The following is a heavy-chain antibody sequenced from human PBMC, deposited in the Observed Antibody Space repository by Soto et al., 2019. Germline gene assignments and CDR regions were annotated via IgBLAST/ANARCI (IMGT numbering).Heavy chain of an antibody. CDR1: GYTFTSYA. Sequence: GASVKVSCKASGYTFTSYAISWVRQAPGQGLEWMGWISAYNGNTNYAQKLQGRVTMTTDTSTSTAYMELRSLRSDDTAVYFCARLFTRNIYCSGSTCPGALGSWGQGTLVTVSS. V-gene: IGHV1-18*01. CDR3: ARLFTRNIYCSGSTCPGALGS. J-gene: IGHJ5*02. D-gene: IGHD2-15*01. CDR2: ISAYNGNT.